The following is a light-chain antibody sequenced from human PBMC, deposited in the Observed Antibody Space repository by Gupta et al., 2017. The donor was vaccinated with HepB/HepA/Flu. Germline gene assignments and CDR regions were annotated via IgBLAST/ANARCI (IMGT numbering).Light chain of an antibody. Sequence: QSALTQPASVSGSPGQSITISCTGTSSDVGGYNYVFCYKQHPGKAPKLLVYDVSIRPSGVSNRFSGSKSGNTASLTISGLQAEDEDDYYCSSYTSSSRAYVFGTGTKVTVL. CDR2: DVS. J-gene: IGLJ1*01. CDR3: SSYTSSSRAYV. CDR1: SSDVGGYNY. V-gene: IGLV2-14*03.